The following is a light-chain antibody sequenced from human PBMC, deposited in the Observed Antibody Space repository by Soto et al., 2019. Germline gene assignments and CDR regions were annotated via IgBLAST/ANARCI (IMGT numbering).Light chain of an antibody. CDR2: HAS. Sequence: DIQMTQSPSTLSGSVGDRVTITCRASQTISSWLAWYQQKPGTAPKVLIYHASNLQSGVPSRFSGSGSGTEFTLTISSLQPDDFATYYCQKYNSAPWTFGQGTKVDIK. V-gene: IGKV1-5*01. CDR3: QKYNSAPWT. CDR1: QTISSW. J-gene: IGKJ1*01.